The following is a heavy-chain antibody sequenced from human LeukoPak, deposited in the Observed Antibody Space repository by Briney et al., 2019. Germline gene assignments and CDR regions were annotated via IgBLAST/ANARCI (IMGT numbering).Heavy chain of an antibody. CDR3: VREWDL. J-gene: IGHJ4*02. Sequence: GGSLRLSCAVSGFTLSSYWMGWVRQAPGKGLEWVANIKQDGSEKNYVDSVMGRFTISRDNAKNSLYLQMNSLRAEDTAVYYCVREWDLWGQGTLVTVSS. CDR1: GFTLSSYW. V-gene: IGHV3-7*01. CDR2: IKQDGSEK. D-gene: IGHD1-26*01.